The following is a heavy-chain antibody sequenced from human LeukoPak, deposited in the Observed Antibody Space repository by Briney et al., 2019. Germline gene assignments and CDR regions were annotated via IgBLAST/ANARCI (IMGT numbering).Heavy chain of an antibody. CDR3: ARKMAL. J-gene: IGHJ4*02. CDR1: GFTFSSYG. Sequence: GGSLRLSCAASGFTFSSYGMNWVRQAPGKGLEWVSYIDGSSRAIYYADSVKGRFTVSRDNAKNSLFLQMNSLRDEDTAVYFCARKMALWGQGALVTVSS. CDR2: IDGSSRAI. V-gene: IGHV3-48*02. D-gene: IGHD5-24*01.